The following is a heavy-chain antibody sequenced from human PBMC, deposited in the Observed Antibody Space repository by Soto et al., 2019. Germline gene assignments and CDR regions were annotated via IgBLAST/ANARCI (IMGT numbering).Heavy chain of an antibody. CDR1: GYTLTELS. CDR2: FDPEDGET. V-gene: IGHV1-24*01. J-gene: IGHJ4*02. D-gene: IGHD2-8*02. Sequence: ASVNVSCKVSGYTLTELSMHCVRQAPGKGLEWMGGFDPEDGETIYAQKFQGRVTMTEDTSTDTAYMELSSLRSEDTAVYYCATDPPGPRENPLWGQGTLVTVSS. CDR3: ATDPPGPRENPL.